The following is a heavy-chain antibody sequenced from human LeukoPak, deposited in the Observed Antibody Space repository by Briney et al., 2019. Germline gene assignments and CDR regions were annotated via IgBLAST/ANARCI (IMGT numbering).Heavy chain of an antibody. Sequence: PGGSLRLSCAASGFTFSNYAMHWLRQAPGRGLEYVSAISSNGDSPYYANSLKGRFTISRDNSKNMLYLQMGSLRAEDMAVYYCARADSGPSFPPDYWGQGTLVTVSS. V-gene: IGHV3-64*01. J-gene: IGHJ4*02. CDR3: ARADSGPSFPPDY. CDR2: ISSNGDSP. CDR1: GFTFSNYA. D-gene: IGHD5-12*01.